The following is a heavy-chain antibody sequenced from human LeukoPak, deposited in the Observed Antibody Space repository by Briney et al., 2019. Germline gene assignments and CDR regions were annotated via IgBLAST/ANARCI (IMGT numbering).Heavy chain of an antibody. Sequence: TSVRVSCKTSGYTFTSNGITWVRQAPGQGLEWMGWISGYNGDTNYAQKFRGRVTMTADTSTSTAYMELRSLRSGDTAVYYCARGGLKSPPGAEYWGQGTLVTVSS. J-gene: IGHJ4*02. CDR2: ISGYNGDT. CDR1: GYTFTSNG. CDR3: ARGGLKSPPGAEY. V-gene: IGHV1-18*01. D-gene: IGHD4-17*01.